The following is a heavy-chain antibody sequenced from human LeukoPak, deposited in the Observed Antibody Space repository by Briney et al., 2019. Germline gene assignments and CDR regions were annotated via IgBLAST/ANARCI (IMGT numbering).Heavy chain of an antibody. V-gene: IGHV4-59*01. J-gene: IGHJ3*02. Sequence: SETLSPTCTVSGGSISSYYWSWIRQPPGKGLEWIGYIYYSGSTNYNPSLKSRVTISVDTSKNQFSLKLSSVTAADTAVYYCARDHTTNLAFDIWGQGTMVTVSS. CDR3: ARDHTTNLAFDI. CDR2: IYYSGST. CDR1: GGSISSYY. D-gene: IGHD1-26*01.